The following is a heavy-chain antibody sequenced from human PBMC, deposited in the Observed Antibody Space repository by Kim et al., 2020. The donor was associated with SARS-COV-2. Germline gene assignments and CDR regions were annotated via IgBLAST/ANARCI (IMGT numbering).Heavy chain of an antibody. V-gene: IGHV3-66*01. J-gene: IGHJ6*01. D-gene: IGHD2-15*01. CDR1: GFTFNTHN. CDR2: ICTGSIT. CDR3: STMGITGGDLCSGFDV. Sequence: GGSLRLSCAASGFTFNTHNMSWVRQAPGKGLEWVSIICTGSITYYASSLMESFIIASDNSNNTLYHHMNSLLADDTAAYYCSTMGITGGDLCSGFDV.